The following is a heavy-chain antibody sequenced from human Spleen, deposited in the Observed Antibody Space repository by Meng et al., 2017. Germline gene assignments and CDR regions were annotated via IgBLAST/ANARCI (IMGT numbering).Heavy chain of an antibody. CDR1: GYNFPDYY. V-gene: IGHV1-2*06. D-gene: IGHD1-7*01. J-gene: IGHJ4*02. CDR2: INPKSGDT. CDR3: ARDGGNYDFDY. Sequence: QVQVVQSGAEVKKPGASVKVSCKPSGYNFPDYYIHWVRRAPGQGLEWMGRINPKSGDTHYAQKFQARVTMTGDTSISTAYMELSSLRSDDTAIYYCARDGGNYDFDYWGQGTLVTVSS.